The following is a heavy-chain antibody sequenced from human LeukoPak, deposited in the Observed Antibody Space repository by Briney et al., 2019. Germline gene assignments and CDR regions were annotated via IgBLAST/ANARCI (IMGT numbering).Heavy chain of an antibody. CDR2: IYYSGST. J-gene: IGHJ3*02. V-gene: IGHV4-61*08. Sequence: SETLSLTCSVSGVFISDGDYYWAWIRQPPGKGLEWIGNIYYSGSTNYNPSLESRVTISVDTSKNQFSLKLSSVTAADTAVYYCARDCRSSSWYYLGAFDIWGQGTTVTVSS. CDR1: GVFISDGDYY. D-gene: IGHD6-13*01. CDR3: ARDCRSSSWYYLGAFDI.